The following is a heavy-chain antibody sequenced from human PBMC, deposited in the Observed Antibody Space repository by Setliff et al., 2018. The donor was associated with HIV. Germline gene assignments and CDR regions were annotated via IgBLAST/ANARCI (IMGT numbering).Heavy chain of an antibody. Sequence: ASVKVSCKASGYTFTSYYIHWVRQAPGQGLEWMGRINPSGGSTSYAQKFQGRVTVSVDTSKNQFSLKLSSVTAADTAVYYCARHDMRHYDFWSGSPSHWFDPWGQGTLVTVSS. CDR2: INPSGGST. V-gene: IGHV1-46*01. J-gene: IGHJ5*02. CDR3: ARHDMRHYDFWSGSPSHWFDP. D-gene: IGHD3-3*01. CDR1: GYTFTSYY.